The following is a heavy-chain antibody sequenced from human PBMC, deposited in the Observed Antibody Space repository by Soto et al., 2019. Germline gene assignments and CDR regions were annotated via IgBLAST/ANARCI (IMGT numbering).Heavy chain of an antibody. CDR3: AHSLRGYCSGGSCYSNWFDP. V-gene: IGHV2-5*02. Sequence: QITLKESGPTLVKPTQTLTLTCTFSGFSLSTSGVGVGWIRQPPGKALEWLALIYWDDDKRYSPSLKSRLTITKDTSKYQVVRTMTNMEPVATATYYCAHSLRGYCSGGSCYSNWFDPWGQGTLVTVSS. CDR2: IYWDDDK. D-gene: IGHD2-15*01. J-gene: IGHJ5*02. CDR1: GFSLSTSGVG.